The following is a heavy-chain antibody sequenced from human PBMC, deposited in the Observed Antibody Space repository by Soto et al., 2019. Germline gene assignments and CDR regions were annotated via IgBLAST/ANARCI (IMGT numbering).Heavy chain of an antibody. V-gene: IGHV3-23*01. Sequence: EVQLLESGGGLVQPGGSLRLSCAASGFTFSSYAMNWVRQAPGKGLELVSVISGSGDSTYYADSVKGRFTISRDNSKNTLYLQMNSLRAEDTAVYYCARRSSSWYFDYWGQGNLVTVSS. CDR3: ARRSSSWYFDY. CDR1: GFTFSSYA. D-gene: IGHD6-13*01. CDR2: ISGSGDST. J-gene: IGHJ4*02.